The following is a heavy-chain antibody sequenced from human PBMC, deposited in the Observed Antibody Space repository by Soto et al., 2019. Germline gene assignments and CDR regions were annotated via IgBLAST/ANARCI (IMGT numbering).Heavy chain of an antibody. Sequence: SSTXSLACTISGCSSVIGDYCLSGIRQPPGKGMEWIGYIYYSGSTYYNPSLKSLVTISLDTSKNQLSMKLSSVTAADKAVYYCARGIRRHWLDTPGPGTLVTV. CDR2: IYYSGST. CDR3: ARGIRRHWLDT. CDR1: GCSSVIGDYC. V-gene: IGHV4-30-4*01. J-gene: IGHJ5*02.